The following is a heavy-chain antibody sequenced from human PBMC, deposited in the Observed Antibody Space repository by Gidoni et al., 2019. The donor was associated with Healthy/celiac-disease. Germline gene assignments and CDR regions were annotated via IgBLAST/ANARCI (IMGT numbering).Heavy chain of an antibody. CDR2: INHSGST. J-gene: IGHJ3*02. V-gene: IGHV4-34*01. D-gene: IGHD5-18*01. CDR3: ASYYSYGPPDAFDI. CDR1: GGSFSGYY. Sequence: QVQLQQWGAGLLKPSENLSLTCAVYGGSFSGYYWSWIRQPPGKGLEWIGEINHSGSTNYNPSLKSRVTISVDTSKNQFSLKLSSVTAADTAVYYCASYYSYGPPDAFDIWGQGTMVTVSS.